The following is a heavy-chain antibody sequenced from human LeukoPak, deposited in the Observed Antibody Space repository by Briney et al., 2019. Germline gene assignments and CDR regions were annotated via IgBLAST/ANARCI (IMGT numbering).Heavy chain of an antibody. Sequence: SETLSLTCAVYGVSFSGYYWSWIRQPPGKGLEWIGEINHSGSTNYNPSLKSRVTISVDTSKNQFSLKLSSVTAADTAVYYCARGRRRRGGYYDSSGYYPFDYWGQGTLVTVSS. D-gene: IGHD3-22*01. V-gene: IGHV4-34*01. CDR1: GVSFSGYY. CDR2: INHSGST. J-gene: IGHJ4*02. CDR3: ARGRRRRGGYYDSSGYYPFDY.